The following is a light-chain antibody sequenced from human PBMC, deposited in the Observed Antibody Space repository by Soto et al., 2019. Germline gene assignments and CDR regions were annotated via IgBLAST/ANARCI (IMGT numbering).Light chain of an antibody. V-gene: IGKV3-20*01. J-gene: IGKJ1*01. CDR1: QSVRKNC. Sequence: EIVLTQSPGTLSLSPGERATLSCRASQSVRKNCLAWYQQKPGQAPRLLIYDVSIRASGSPDRFSGRGSGTDFTLNICRLEPEEFSVYYCQQYGNSPQTFGQGTKVEIK. CDR3: QQYGNSPQT. CDR2: DVS.